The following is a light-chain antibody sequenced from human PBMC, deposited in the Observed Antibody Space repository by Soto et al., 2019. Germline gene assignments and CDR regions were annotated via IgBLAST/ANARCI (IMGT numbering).Light chain of an antibody. CDR3: SSYIGSSTNVV. V-gene: IGLV2-14*01. CDR2: DVS. Sequence: QSALTQPASVSGSPGQSITISCTGTSSDVGGYNYVSWYQQHPGKAPKLMIYDVSNRPSGVSNRFSGSKSGNTASLTISGLQAEDDADYYCSSYIGSSTNVVFGGGTKLTVL. CDR1: SSDVGGYNY. J-gene: IGLJ2*01.